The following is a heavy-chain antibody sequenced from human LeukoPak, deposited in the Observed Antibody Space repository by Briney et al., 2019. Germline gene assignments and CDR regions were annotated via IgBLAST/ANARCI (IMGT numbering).Heavy chain of an antibody. V-gene: IGHV1-24*01. D-gene: IGHD6-13*01. CDR3: ATAYSSSWDYFDY. Sequence: GASVKVSCEVSGYTLTELSMHWVRQAPGKGLEWMGGFDPEDGETIYAQKFQGRVTMTEDTSTDTAYMELSSLRSEDTAVYYCATAYSSSWDYFDYWGQGTLVTVSS. CDR2: FDPEDGET. CDR1: GYTLTELS. J-gene: IGHJ4*02.